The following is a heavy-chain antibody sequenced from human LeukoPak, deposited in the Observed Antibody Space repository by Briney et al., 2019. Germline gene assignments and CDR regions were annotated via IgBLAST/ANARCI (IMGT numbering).Heavy chain of an antibody. CDR3: ARQEPLYYDFWSGYPGTFDY. CDR1: GYSISSGYY. D-gene: IGHD3-3*01. V-gene: IGHV4-38-2*01. CDR2: IYHSGST. Sequence: TTSETLSLTCAVSGYSISSGYYWGWIRQPPGKGLEWIGSIYHSGSTYYNPSLKSRVTISVDTSKNQFSLKLSSVTAADTAVYYCARQEPLYYDFWSGYPGTFDYWGQGTLVTVSS. J-gene: IGHJ4*02.